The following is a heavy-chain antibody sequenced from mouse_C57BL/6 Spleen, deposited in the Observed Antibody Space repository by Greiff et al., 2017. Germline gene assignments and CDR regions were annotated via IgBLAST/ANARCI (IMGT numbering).Heavy chain of an antibody. D-gene: IGHD1-1*01. J-gene: IGHJ1*03. CDR2: IDPSASYT. Sequence: QVQLKQPGAELVKPGASVKLSCKASGYTFTSYWMQWVKQRPGQGLEWIGAIDPSASYTNYNQKFKGKATLTVDTSSSTAYMQLSSLTSEDSAVYYCARRSYYYGSRYFDVWGTGTTVTVSS. V-gene: IGHV1-50*01. CDR3: ARRSYYYGSRYFDV. CDR1: GYTFTSYW.